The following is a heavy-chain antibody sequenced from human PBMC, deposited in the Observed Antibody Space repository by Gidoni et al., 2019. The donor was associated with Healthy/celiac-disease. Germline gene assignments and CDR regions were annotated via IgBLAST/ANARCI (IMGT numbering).Heavy chain of an antibody. CDR1: VGSISSSHW. D-gene: IGHD5-18*01. J-gene: IGHJ4*02. CDR3: AFLRGYSYLVY. Sequence: QVQLQESGPGLVKPSGTPSLTCAVSVGSISSSHWWSWVRQPPGKGLEWIREIYPSGSTNYNPSLKSRVTISVDKSKNQFSLKLSSVTAADTAVYYCAFLRGYSYLVYWGQGTLVTVSS. CDR2: IYPSGST. V-gene: IGHV4-4*02.